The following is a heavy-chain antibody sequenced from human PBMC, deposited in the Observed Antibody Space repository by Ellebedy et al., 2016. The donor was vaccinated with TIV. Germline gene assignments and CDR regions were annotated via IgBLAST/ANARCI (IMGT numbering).Heavy chain of an antibody. V-gene: IGHV4-31*01. D-gene: IGHD3-10*01. CDR1: SGSISSGGYY. CDR3: ARGWSYDAFDI. CDR2: SHYSGSA. J-gene: IGHJ3*02. Sequence: MPSETLSLTCSVSSGSISSGGYYWSWFRQHPGKGLEWIGYSHYSGSAYYNPSLKSLVTISVDTSKNQFSLKLNSVTAADTAVYYCARGWSYDAFDIWGQGTMVTVSS.